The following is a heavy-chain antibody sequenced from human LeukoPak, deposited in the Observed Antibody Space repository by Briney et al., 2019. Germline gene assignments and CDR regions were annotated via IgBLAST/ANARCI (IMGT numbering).Heavy chain of an antibody. J-gene: IGHJ4*02. V-gene: IGHV4-59*01. CDR1: GGSISGYY. CDR3: ARETRGKVFDY. CDR2: IYYSGSI. D-gene: IGHD1-14*01. Sequence: PSETLSLTCTVSGGSISGYYWSWIRQPPGKGLEWIGYIYYSGSINYNPSLQSRVTISVDTSKNQFSLKLSSVTAADTAVYYCARETRGKVFDYWGQGTLVTVSS.